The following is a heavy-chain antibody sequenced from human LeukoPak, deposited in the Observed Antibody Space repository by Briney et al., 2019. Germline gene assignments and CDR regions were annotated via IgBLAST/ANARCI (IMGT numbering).Heavy chain of an antibody. J-gene: IGHJ5*02. CDR3: ARGTGWFDP. V-gene: IGHV4-34*01. CDR1: GGSFSGYY. CDR2: INHSGST. Sequence: SETLSLTCAVYGGSFSGYYWSWIRQPPGKGLEWIGEINHSGSTNYNPSLKSRVTISVDTSKNQFSLKLSSVTAADTAVYYYARGTGWFDPWGQGTLVTVSS.